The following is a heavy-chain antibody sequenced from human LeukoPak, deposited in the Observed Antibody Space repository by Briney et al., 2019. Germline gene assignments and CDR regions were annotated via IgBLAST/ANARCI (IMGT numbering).Heavy chain of an antibody. Sequence: SETLSLTCTVSGGSISTSSYYWGWIRQPPGEGLEWIVSIYYSGSTYYNPSLKSRVTISVDTSKNQFSLKLTSVTAADTAVYYCAWTLYSSGWYRYFDYWGQGTLVTVSS. D-gene: IGHD6-19*01. CDR1: GGSISTSSYY. CDR3: AWTLYSSGWYRYFDY. J-gene: IGHJ4*02. CDR2: IYYSGST. V-gene: IGHV4-39*01.